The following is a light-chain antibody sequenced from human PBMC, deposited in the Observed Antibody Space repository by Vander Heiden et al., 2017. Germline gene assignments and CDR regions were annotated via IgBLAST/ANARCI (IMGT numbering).Light chain of an antibody. CDR2: AAS. Sequence: DIQMTQSPSSLSASVGDRVTITCRASQSISSYLHWYQQKPGKAPKLLIDAASSLQSGVPSRFSGSGSGTDFTLTISSLQPEDFATYYCQQSYSTPPTFGQGTKLEIK. J-gene: IGKJ2*01. CDR3: QQSYSTPPT. V-gene: IGKV1-39*01. CDR1: QSISSY.